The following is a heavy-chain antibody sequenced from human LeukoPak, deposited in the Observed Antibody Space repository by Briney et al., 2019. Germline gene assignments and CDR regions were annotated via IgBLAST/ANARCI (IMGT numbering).Heavy chain of an antibody. CDR3: ARRRSYTSSLIDY. D-gene: IGHD6-13*01. Sequence: GGSLRLSCAASGFTFSSYGMHWVRQAPGKGLEWVAFIRYDGSNKNFADSVKGLFTISRDNSKNTLYLQMNSLRAEDTAMYYCARRRSYTSSLIDYWGQGTLVTVSS. CDR1: GFTFSSYG. CDR2: IRYDGSNK. J-gene: IGHJ4*02. V-gene: IGHV3-30*02.